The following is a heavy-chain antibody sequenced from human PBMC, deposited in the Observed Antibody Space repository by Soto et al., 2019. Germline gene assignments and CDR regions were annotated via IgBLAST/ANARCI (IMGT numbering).Heavy chain of an antibody. D-gene: IGHD2-2*01. Sequence: LRLSCAASGFTVSSNYMSWVRQAPGKGLEWFSVIYSGGSTYYADSVKGRFTISRQNSKNTLYLQMNSLRAEDTAVYYCAAVVPAAYIWGQGTMVTVSS. CDR2: IYSGGST. CDR1: GFTVSSNY. CDR3: AAVVPAAYI. V-gene: IGHV3-53*04. J-gene: IGHJ3*02.